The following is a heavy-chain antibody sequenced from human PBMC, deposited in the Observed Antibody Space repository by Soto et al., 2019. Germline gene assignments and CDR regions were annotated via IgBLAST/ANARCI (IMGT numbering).Heavy chain of an antibody. V-gene: IGHV4-59*01. CDR1: GGSISSYY. J-gene: IGHJ6*02. Sequence: SETLSLTCTVSGGSISSYYWSWIRQPPGKGLEWIGYIYYSGSTNYNPSLKSRVTISVDTSKNQFSLKLRSVTAADTAVYYCARDLGSRHGMDVWGQGTTVTVSS. CDR3: ARDLGSRHGMDV. CDR2: IYYSGST.